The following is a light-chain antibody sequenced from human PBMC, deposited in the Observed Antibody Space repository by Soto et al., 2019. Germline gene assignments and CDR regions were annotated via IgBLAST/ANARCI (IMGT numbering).Light chain of an antibody. V-gene: IGKV1-12*01. CDR2: YAS. CDR3: QQANSFPHT. CDR1: QGISSW. J-gene: IGKJ2*01. Sequence: ILMTQSPSSVSASFGDRVSINCRASQGISSWLAWYQQKPGKAPKLLISYASTLQSGVPSRFTGSGSGTNFTLTINSLRAEDFATYYCQQANSFPHTFGQGTKVDIK.